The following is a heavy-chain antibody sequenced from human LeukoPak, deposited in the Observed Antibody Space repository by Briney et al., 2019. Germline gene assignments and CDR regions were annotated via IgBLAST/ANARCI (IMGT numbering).Heavy chain of an antibody. CDR2: INHSGST. V-gene: IGHV4-34*01. CDR1: GGSFSGYY. CDR3: ARGMRFGELLPSEFFDY. Sequence: LETLSLTCAVYGGSFSGYYWNWIRQPPGKGLEWIREINHSGSTNYNPSLKSRVTISVDTSKNQFSLKLSSVTAADTAVYYCARGMRFGELLPSEFFDYWGQGTLVTVSS. D-gene: IGHD3-10*01. J-gene: IGHJ4*02.